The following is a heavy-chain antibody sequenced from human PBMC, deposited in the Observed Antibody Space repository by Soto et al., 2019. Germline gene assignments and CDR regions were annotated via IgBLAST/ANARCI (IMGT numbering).Heavy chain of an antibody. CDR1: VFTVSSKY. CDR3: ARGLTPAL. V-gene: IGHV3-53*03. CDR2: IWSDGLK. J-gene: IGHJ4*02. Sequence: PGGSLRLSCPASVFTVSSKYMPWVSQPPGHRLECVSIIWSDGLKYYAGSVRGRFTISRDLSKNILFLQMNNLRPEDAAIYYCARGLTPALWGQGTLVTVSS.